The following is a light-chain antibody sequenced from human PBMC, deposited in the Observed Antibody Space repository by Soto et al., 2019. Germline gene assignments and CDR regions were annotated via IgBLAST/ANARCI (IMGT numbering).Light chain of an antibody. Sequence: QSALTQPASVSGSPGQSITISCTGTSSDVGSYNLVSWYQQHPGKAPKLMIYEVSKRPSGVSNRFSGSKSGNTASLTISGLQVEDEADYYCCSYAGSSTSLVVFGGGTKLTVL. V-gene: IGLV2-23*02. J-gene: IGLJ2*01. CDR3: CSYAGSSTSLVV. CDR1: SSDVGSYNL. CDR2: EVS.